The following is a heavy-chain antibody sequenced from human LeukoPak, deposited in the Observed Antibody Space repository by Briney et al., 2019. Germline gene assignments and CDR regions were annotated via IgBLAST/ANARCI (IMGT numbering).Heavy chain of an antibody. CDR1: GGSISSSGYY. Sequence: SETLSLTCTVSGGSISSSGYYWGWIRQPPGKGLEWIGEINHSGSTNYNPSLKSRVTISVDTSKNQFSLKLSSVTAADTAVYYCARQQYSSSWYRLSNWFDPWGQGTLVTVSS. D-gene: IGHD6-13*01. CDR3: ARQQYSSSWYRLSNWFDP. J-gene: IGHJ5*02. CDR2: INHSGST. V-gene: IGHV4-39*01.